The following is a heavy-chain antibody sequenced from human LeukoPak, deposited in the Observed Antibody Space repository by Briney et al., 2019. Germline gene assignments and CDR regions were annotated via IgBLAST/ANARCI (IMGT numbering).Heavy chain of an antibody. CDR1: GFTFSVYS. Sequence: GGSLRLSCAASGFTFSVYSMNWVRQAPGKGLEWVSYISGNSDTMYYTDSVKGRFTISRDNAKNSLFLQMYSLRAEDTAVYYCTRDPLRYLRVGHYDYWGQGTLVAVSS. V-gene: IGHV3-48*01. D-gene: IGHD3-9*01. CDR3: TRDPLRYLRVGHYDY. CDR2: ISGNSDTM. J-gene: IGHJ4*02.